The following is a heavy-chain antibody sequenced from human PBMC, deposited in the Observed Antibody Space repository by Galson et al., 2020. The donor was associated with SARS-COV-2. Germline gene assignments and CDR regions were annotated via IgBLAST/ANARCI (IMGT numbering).Heavy chain of an antibody. D-gene: IGHD6-19*01. CDR1: GLTFSSYD. Sequence: GESLKISCAASGLTFSSYDMHWVRQATGKGLEWVSAIGTAGDTYYPGSVKGRFTISRENAKNSLYLQMNSLRAGDTAVYYCARGDSSGWYYYFDYWGQGTLVTVSS. J-gene: IGHJ4*02. V-gene: IGHV3-13*01. CDR2: IGTAGDT. CDR3: ARGDSSGWYYYFDY.